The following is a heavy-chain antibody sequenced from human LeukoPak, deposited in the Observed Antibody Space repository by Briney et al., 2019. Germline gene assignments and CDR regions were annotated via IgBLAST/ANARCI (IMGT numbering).Heavy chain of an antibody. J-gene: IGHJ4*02. CDR3: ARGGGGYSYGDYFDY. V-gene: IGHV4-4*07. CDR1: GGSISSYY. D-gene: IGHD5-18*01. CDR2: IYTSGST. Sequence: PSETLSLTCTVSGGSISSYYWSWIRQPAGKGLEWIGRIYTSGSTNYSPSLKSRVTMSVDTSRNQFSLKLSSVTAADTAVYYCARGGGGYSYGDYFDYWGQGTLVTVSS.